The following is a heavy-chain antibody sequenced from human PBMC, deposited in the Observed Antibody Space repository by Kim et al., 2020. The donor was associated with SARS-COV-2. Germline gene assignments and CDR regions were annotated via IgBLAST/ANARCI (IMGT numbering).Heavy chain of an antibody. V-gene: IGHV3-23*01. D-gene: IGHD4-17*01. CDR3: AKTNTVTTDWYFDL. Sequence: ADSVKGRFTSSRDNSKNTLYLQMNSLRAEDTAVYYCAKTNTVTTDWYFDLWGRGTLVTVSS. J-gene: IGHJ2*01.